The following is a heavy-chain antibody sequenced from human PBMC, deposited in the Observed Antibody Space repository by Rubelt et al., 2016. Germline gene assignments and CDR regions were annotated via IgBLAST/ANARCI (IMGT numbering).Heavy chain of an antibody. CDR2: ISGSGLST. D-gene: IGHD5/OR15-5a*01. CDR3: AKCNVGGSIYDAFDI. Sequence: EVQLLESGGGLVQPGGSLRLSCAASGFTFSSYAMSWVRQAPGKGLEWVSSISGSGLSTYYADSVKGRSTLSSDNSKNTLYLQMDSLRAEDTAVFYCAKCNVGGSIYDAFDIWGQGTMVTVSS. V-gene: IGHV3-23*01. J-gene: IGHJ3*02. CDR1: GFTFSSYA.